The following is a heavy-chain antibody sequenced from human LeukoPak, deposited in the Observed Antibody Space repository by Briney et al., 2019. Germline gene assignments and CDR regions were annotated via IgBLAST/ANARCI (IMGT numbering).Heavy chain of an antibody. CDR1: GFTFSSYA. V-gene: IGHV3-23*01. CDR3: AKDQGLLLALDV. CDR2: ISGSGGST. Sequence: GGSLRLSCAASGFTFSSYAMRWVRQAPGQGLAGVSAISGSGGSTYYADSVKGRFTISRDNSKNTLYLQMSSLRAEDTAVYYCAKDQGLLLALDVWGKGTTVTVSS. J-gene: IGHJ6*04.